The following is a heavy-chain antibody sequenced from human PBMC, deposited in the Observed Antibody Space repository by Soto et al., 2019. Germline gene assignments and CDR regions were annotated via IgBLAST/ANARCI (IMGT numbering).Heavy chain of an antibody. D-gene: IGHD6-6*01. J-gene: IGHJ4*02. CDR1: GYSFTSYW. V-gene: IGHV5-51*01. Sequence: GESLKISCKGSGYSFTSYWIGWVRQMPGKGLEWMGIIYPGDSDTRYSPSFQGQVTISADKSISTAYLQWSSLKASDTAMYYCARHWGRGGAARPFDYWGQGTLVTVSS. CDR3: ARHWGRGGAARPFDY. CDR2: IYPGDSDT.